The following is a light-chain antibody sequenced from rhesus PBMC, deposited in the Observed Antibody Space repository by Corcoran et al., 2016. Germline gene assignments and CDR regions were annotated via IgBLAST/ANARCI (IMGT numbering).Light chain of an antibody. V-gene: IGKV1-25*01. J-gene: IGKJ4*01. CDR1: QGISSY. CDR2: KAS. CDR3: RQHNSYPLT. Sequence: DIQMTQSPSSLSASVGDTVTITCRASQGISSYLAWYQQKPGKAPKLLIYKASNLQRGVPSRFSGSGSGTDFTLTIGRLQPEDFATYYCRQHNSYPLTFGGGTKVEIK.